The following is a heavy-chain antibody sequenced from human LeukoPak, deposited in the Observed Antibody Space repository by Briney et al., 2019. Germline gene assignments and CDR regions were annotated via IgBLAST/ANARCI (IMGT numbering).Heavy chain of an antibody. D-gene: IGHD6-6*01. V-gene: IGHV3-21*01. CDR1: GFTFSHYW. CDR2: ISSSSSYI. Sequence: GGSLRLSCAASGFTFSHYWMSWVRRAPGKGLEWVSSISSSSSYIYYADSVKGRFTISRDNAKNSLYLQMNSLRAEDTAAYYCASSWGSSSSYWGQGTLVTVSS. J-gene: IGHJ4*02. CDR3: ASSWGSSSSY.